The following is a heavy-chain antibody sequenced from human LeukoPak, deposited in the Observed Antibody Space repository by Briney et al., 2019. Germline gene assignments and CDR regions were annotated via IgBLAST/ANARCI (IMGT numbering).Heavy chain of an antibody. Sequence: PGGSLRLSCAASGFTFSSYWMHWVRQAPGKGLVWVSRINSDGSTTTYADSVKGRFTISRDNAKNTLSLQMNSLTAEDTAVYYCTRDYDILTGYSTRPTFDYWGQGTLVTVSS. CDR2: INSDGSTT. CDR3: TRDYDILTGYSTRPTFDY. CDR1: GFTFSSYW. V-gene: IGHV3-74*01. D-gene: IGHD3-9*01. J-gene: IGHJ4*02.